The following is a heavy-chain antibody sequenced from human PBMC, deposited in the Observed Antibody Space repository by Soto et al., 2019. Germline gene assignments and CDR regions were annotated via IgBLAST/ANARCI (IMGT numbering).Heavy chain of an antibody. Sequence: GESLKISCKGSGYSFTSYWIGWVRQMPGKGLEWMGIIYPGDSDTRYSPSFQGQVTISDDKSISTAYLQWSSLKASDTAMYYCARLWYRQSTAPHYYYGMDVWGQGTTVTVSS. V-gene: IGHV5-51*01. D-gene: IGHD2-21*01. CDR1: GYSFTSYW. CDR2: IYPGDSDT. J-gene: IGHJ6*02. CDR3: ARLWYRQSTAPHYYYGMDV.